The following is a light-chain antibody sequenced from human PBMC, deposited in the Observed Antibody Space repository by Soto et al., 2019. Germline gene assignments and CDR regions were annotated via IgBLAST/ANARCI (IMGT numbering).Light chain of an antibody. CDR1: QRITGY. Sequence: DIQMTQSPSSVSASVGDRVTITCRASQRITGYLNWYQQKPGKAPKLLIYAASSLQSGVPSRFSGSGSGTDFTLTISSLQRDDFATYFCQQSLGIPYTFGQGTRLETK. J-gene: IGKJ2*01. V-gene: IGKV1-39*01. CDR2: AAS. CDR3: QQSLGIPYT.